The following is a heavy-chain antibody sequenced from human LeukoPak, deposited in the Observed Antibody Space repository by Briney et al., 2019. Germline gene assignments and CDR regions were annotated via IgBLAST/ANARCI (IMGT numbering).Heavy chain of an antibody. CDR1: GYSFTSYW. D-gene: IGHD2-8*01. V-gene: IGHV5-51*01. Sequence: GESLKISCKGSGYSFTSYWIGWVRQMPGKGLEWMGIIYPGDSDTRYSPSFQGQVTISADKSIRTAYLQWSSLKASDTAMYYCARNRGDCTNGVCYSNYYYMDVWGKGTTVTVSS. CDR2: IYPGDSDT. J-gene: IGHJ6*03. CDR3: ARNRGDCTNGVCYSNYYYMDV.